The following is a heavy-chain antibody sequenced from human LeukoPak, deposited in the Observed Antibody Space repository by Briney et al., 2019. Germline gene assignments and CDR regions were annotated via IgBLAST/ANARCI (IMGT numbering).Heavy chain of an antibody. D-gene: IGHD2-15*01. V-gene: IGHV4-34*01. CDR1: GGSFSGYY. Sequence: SETLSLTSAVYGGSFSGYYWSWIRQPPGKGLEWIGEINHSGSTNYNPSLKSRVTISIDTSKNQFSLKLSSVTAADTAVYYCARGPIYCSGGSCPPHGMDVWGQGTTVTVSS. J-gene: IGHJ6*02. CDR3: ARGPIYCSGGSCPPHGMDV. CDR2: INHSGST.